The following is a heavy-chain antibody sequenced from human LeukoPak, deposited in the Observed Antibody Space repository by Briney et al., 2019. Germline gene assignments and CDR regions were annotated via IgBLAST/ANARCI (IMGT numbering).Heavy chain of an antibody. CDR3: ARDPPRIVVVVAATNYYGMDV. Sequence: ASVKVSCKASGYTFTSYGISWVRQAPGQGLEWMGWISAYNGNTNYAQKLQGRVTMTTDTSTSTAYMELRSLRSDDTAVYYCARDPPRIVVVVAATNYYGMDVWGKGPRSPSPQ. J-gene: IGHJ6*01. CDR1: GYTFTSYG. CDR2: ISAYNGNT. V-gene: IGHV1-18*01. D-gene: IGHD2-15*01.